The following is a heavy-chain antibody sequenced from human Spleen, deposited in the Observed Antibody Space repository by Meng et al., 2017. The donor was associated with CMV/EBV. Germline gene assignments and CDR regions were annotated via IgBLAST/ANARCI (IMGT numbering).Heavy chain of an antibody. Sequence: ASVKVSCKASGYTFTDYLIHWVRQAPGQGLEWMGWINPRSGGTSYEQKFQGRVTMTRNTSISTAYMELSSLRSEDTAVYYCARGARMLSTEGGYYFDYWGRGTLVTVSS. CDR1: GYTFTDYL. CDR2: INPRSGGT. J-gene: IGHJ4*02. CDR3: ARGARMLSTEGGYYFDY. V-gene: IGHV1-2*02. D-gene: IGHD1-1*01.